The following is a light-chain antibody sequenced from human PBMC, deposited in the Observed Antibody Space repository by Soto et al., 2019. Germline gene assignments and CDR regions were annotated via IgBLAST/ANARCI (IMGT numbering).Light chain of an antibody. CDR3: SSYTSSSTLVV. Sequence: QSALTQPASVSGSPGQSITISCTGTSRDLGGYNYVSWYQQHPGKAPKLMIYDVSNRPSGVSNRFSGSKSGNTASLTISGLQAEDEADYYCSSYTSSSTLVVFGGGTKLTVL. CDR2: DVS. J-gene: IGLJ2*01. CDR1: SRDLGGYNY. V-gene: IGLV2-14*01.